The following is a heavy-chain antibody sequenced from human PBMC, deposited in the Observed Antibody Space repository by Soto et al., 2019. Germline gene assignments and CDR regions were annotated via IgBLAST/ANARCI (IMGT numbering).Heavy chain of an antibody. D-gene: IGHD4-17*01. V-gene: IGHV1-69*01. CDR1: GGTFSSYA. CDR2: IIPIFGTA. J-gene: IGHJ5*02. CDR3: AITTVTTGGWDWFDP. Sequence: QVQLVQSGAEVKKPGSSVKVSCKASGGTFSSYAISWVRQAPGQGLEWMGGIIPIFGTANYAQKFQGRVTITADESTNTAYKELSSLRSEDTAVYYCAITTVTTGGWDWFDPWGQGTLVTVSS.